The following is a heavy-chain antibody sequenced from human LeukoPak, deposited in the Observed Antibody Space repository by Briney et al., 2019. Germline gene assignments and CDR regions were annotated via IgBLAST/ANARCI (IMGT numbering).Heavy chain of an antibody. J-gene: IGHJ3*02. V-gene: IGHV3-53*01. CDR3: ARGWVLATGAFDI. D-gene: IGHD2-8*02. Sequence: RSGGSLRLSCAASGFTVSTNYMTWVRQAPGKGLEWVSVIYSGGSTYYADSVKGRFTISRDNSKKMLYLQMNSLRAEGTAVYYCARGWVLATGAFDIWGQGTMVTVSS. CDR1: GFTVSTNY. CDR2: IYSGGST.